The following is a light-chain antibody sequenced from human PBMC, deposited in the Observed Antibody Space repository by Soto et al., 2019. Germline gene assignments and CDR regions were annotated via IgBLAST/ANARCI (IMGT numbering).Light chain of an antibody. Sequence: ESVLTQSPGTLSLSPGERATLSCRASQSVSSSYLAWYQQKPGQAPRLLIYGASSRATGIADRVSGSGSGTDVTLPIGRLEPVAFAVYYCQQYGSTPPYAFGEGKKLEIK. CDR2: GAS. J-gene: IGKJ2*01. CDR1: QSVSSSY. CDR3: QQYGSTPPYA. V-gene: IGKV3-20*01.